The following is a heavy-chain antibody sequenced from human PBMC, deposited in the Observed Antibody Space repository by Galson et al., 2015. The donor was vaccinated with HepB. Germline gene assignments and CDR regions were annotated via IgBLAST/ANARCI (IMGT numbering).Heavy chain of an antibody. CDR3: ARFREGGGWLDY. D-gene: IGHD6-19*01. CDR2: IYHGGST. J-gene: IGHJ4*02. CDR1: GGSISSNNW. Sequence: TLSLTCAVSGGSISSNNWWSWVRQSPGKGLECIGEIYHGGSTSYNPSLKSRVTIPVDKSKNQFSLKLSSVTAADTAVYYCARFREGGGWLDYWGQGILVTVSS. V-gene: IGHV4-4*02.